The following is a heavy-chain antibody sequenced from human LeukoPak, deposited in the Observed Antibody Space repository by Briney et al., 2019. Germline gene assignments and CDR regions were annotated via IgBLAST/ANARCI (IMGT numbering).Heavy chain of an antibody. CDR1: GFTFSSYA. CDR3: ARGVTILYGMDV. CDR2: ISYDGSNK. V-gene: IGHV3-30-3*01. Sequence: PGGSLRLSCAASGFTFSSYAMHWVRQAPGKGLEWVAVISYDGSNKYYADSVKGRFTISRDNSKNTLYLQMNSLRAEDTAVYYCARGVTILYGMDVWGQGTTVTVSS. D-gene: IGHD3-9*01. J-gene: IGHJ6*02.